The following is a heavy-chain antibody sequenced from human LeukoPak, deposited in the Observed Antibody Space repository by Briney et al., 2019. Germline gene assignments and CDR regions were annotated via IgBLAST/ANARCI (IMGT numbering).Heavy chain of an antibody. CDR1: GGSISSSNYY. D-gene: IGHD3-10*01. Sequence: KPSETLSLTCTVSGGSISSSNYYWGWIRQPPGKGLEWIGSIYYSGSTYYNPSLKSRVTISIDTSKNQFSLKLSSVTAADTAVYYCARDLGSGSRHFDSWGQGTLVTVSS. CDR2: IYYSGST. J-gene: IGHJ4*02. V-gene: IGHV4-39*07. CDR3: ARDLGSGSRHFDS.